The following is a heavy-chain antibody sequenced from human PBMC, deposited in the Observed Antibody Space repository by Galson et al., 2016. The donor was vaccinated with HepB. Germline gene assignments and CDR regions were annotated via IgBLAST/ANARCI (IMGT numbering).Heavy chain of an antibody. CDR3: AKGSAVAGT. D-gene: IGHD6-19*01. V-gene: IGHV4-34*01. CDR2: INHGGST. Sequence: SETLSLTCAVYGGSFGTYYWSWIRQSPEKGLEWLGEINHGGSTKYNPSLESLVIISIDTSKNQFSLKLFSVTAADTAVYYCAKGSAVAGTWGQGTLVTLSS. CDR1: GGSFGTYY. J-gene: IGHJ5*02.